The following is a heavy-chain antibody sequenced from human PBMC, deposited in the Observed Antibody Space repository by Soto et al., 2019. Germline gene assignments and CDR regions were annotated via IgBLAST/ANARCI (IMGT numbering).Heavy chain of an antibody. D-gene: IGHD3-3*01. CDR2: IFYSGSGS. CDR3: VRGPSRGSSLFGPLDY. Sequence: AGSLRLSCSASGFIFSTFGMFWVRQAPGQGLEYVSAIFYSGSGSYYADPVRGRFTVSRDNSKNMFYLQMSSLRVEDTALYFCVRGPSRGSSLFGPLDYWGQGTQVTVS. CDR1: GFIFSTFG. V-gene: IGHV3-64D*06. J-gene: IGHJ4*02.